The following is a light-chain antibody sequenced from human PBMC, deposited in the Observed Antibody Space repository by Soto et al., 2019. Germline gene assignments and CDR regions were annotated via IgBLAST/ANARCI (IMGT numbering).Light chain of an antibody. CDR3: QQYDNLLYT. CDR1: QDIRNY. CDR2: DAS. J-gene: IGKJ2*01. Sequence: DIQMTQSPSSLSASVGDRVTITCQASQDIRNYLNWYQQKPGKAPKLLIYDASSLATGVPSRSSGSGSGTDFTFTISSLQPEDIATYYCQQYDNLLYTFGQGTKLEI. V-gene: IGKV1-33*01.